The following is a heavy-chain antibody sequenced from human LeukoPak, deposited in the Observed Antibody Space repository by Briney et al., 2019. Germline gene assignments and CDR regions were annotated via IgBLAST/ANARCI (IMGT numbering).Heavy chain of an antibody. J-gene: IGHJ4*02. CDR3: ARDRIRVGAGGNDY. D-gene: IGHD1-26*01. CDR2: ISYDGSNK. CDR1: GFTFSSYA. Sequence: GRSLRLSCAASGFTFSSYAMHWVRQAPGKGLEWVAVISYDGSNKYYADSVKGRFTISRDNSKNTLYLQMNSQRAEDTAVYYCARDRIRVGAGGNDYWGQGTLVTVSS. V-gene: IGHV3-30-3*01.